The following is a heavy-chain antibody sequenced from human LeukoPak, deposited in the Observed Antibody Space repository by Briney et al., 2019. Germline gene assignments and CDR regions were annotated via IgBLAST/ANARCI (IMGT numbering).Heavy chain of an antibody. V-gene: IGHV1-2*02. D-gene: IGHD6-13*01. CDR1: GCTFTGYY. CDR2: INPNSGGT. J-gene: IGHJ4*02. CDR3: ASSAIAAAGLTFDY. Sequence: GASVKVSCKASGCTFTGYYMHWVRQAPGQGLEWMGWINPNSGGTNYAQKFQGRVTMTRDTSISTAYMELSRLRSDDTAVYYCASSAIAAAGLTFDYWGQGTLVTVSS.